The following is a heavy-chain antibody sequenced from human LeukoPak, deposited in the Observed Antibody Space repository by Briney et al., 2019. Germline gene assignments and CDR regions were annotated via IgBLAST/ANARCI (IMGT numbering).Heavy chain of an antibody. CDR1: GFTFSNYW. Sequence: GGSLRLSCAASGFTFSNYWMSWVRQAPGKGLEWVSAISGSGGSTYYADSVKGRFTISRDNSKNTLYLQMNSLRAEDTAVYYCAKTGLTMIVVVITIFDYWGQGTLVTVSS. D-gene: IGHD3-22*01. CDR3: AKTGLTMIVVVITIFDY. CDR2: ISGSGGST. J-gene: IGHJ4*02. V-gene: IGHV3-23*01.